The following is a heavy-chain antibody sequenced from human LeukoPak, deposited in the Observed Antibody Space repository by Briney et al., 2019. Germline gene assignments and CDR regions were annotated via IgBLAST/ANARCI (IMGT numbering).Heavy chain of an antibody. CDR3: ARRLLGYCSGGSCYSGYFQR. J-gene: IGHJ1*01. Sequence: SETLSLTCAVYGGSFSGYYWSWIRQPPGKGLEWIGEINHSGSTNSNPSLKSRVTISVDTSKNQFSLKLSSVTAADTAMYYCARRLLGYCSGGSCYSGYFQRWGQGTLVTVSS. CDR2: INHSGST. V-gene: IGHV4-34*01. CDR1: GGSFSGYY. D-gene: IGHD2-15*01.